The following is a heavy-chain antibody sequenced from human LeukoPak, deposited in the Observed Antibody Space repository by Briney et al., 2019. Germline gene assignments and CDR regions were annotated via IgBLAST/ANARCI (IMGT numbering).Heavy chain of an antibody. CDR1: GYTFTSYA. D-gene: IGHD6-13*01. J-gene: IGHJ3*02. Sequence: ASVKVSCKASGYTFTSYAMNWVRQAPGQGLEWMGWINTNTGNPTYAQGFTGRFVFSLDTSVSTAYLQISSLKAEDTVVYYCARVYELGAAGTDAFDIWGQGTMVTVSS. V-gene: IGHV7-4-1*02. CDR3: ARVYELGAAGTDAFDI. CDR2: INTNTGNP.